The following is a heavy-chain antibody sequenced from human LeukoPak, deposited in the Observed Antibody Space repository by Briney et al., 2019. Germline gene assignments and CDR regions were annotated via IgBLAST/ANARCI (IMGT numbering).Heavy chain of an antibody. CDR1: GGSFSGYY. V-gene: IGHV4-34*01. J-gene: IGHJ2*01. Sequence: PSETLSLTCAVYGGSFSGYYWSWIRQPPGKGLEWIGEINHSGSTNYNPSLKSRVTISVDTSKNQFSLKLSSVTAADTAVYYCARGQSIVLAREWPGRYFDLWGRGTLVTVSS. CDR3: ARGQSIVLAREWPGRYFDL. D-gene: IGHD2-8*01. CDR2: INHSGST.